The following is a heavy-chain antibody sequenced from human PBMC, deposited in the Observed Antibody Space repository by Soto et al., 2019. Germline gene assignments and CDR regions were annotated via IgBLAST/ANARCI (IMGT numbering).Heavy chain of an antibody. J-gene: IGHJ5*02. V-gene: IGHV4-31*03. CDR3: ASLHRGDKVWFDP. CDR2: IYYRGST. D-gene: IGHD3-16*01. Sequence: KTSETLSLTCTVSGGSISSGGYYWSWIRQHPGKGLEWIGYIYYRGSTYYNPSLKSRVTISVDTSKNQFSLKLSSVTAADTAGYYCASLHRGDKVWFDPSTQGPLVTVSS. CDR1: GGSISSGGYY.